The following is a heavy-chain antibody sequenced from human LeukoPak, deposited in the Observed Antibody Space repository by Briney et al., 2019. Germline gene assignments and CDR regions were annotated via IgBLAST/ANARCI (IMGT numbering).Heavy chain of an antibody. Sequence: SETQSLTCTVSGGSISSYYWSWIRQPPGKGLEWIGYIYYSGSTNYNPSLKSRVTISVDTSKNQFSLKLSSVTAADTAVYFCARQGRGVFGRGEYYGMDVGGQGTTVTVSS. J-gene: IGHJ6*02. D-gene: IGHD3-10*01. V-gene: IGHV4-59*08. CDR1: GGSISSYY. CDR2: IYYSGST. CDR3: ARQGRGVFGRGEYYGMDV.